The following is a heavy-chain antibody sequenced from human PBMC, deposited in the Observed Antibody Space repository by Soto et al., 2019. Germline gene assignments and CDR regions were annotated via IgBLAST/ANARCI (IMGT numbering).Heavy chain of an antibody. J-gene: IGHJ3*02. V-gene: IGHV1-46*01. D-gene: IGHD6-19*01. Sequence: ASVKDSCKASGDTYTSYHRHWVRQAPGQGLGWMGTFNPSGCGTFYAQKFQGRVTITGDTSTSTVYMELSSLRSEDTDVYYCARGEKIAVAGQLSVFDIWGQGTMVTVSS. CDR3: ARGEKIAVAGQLSVFDI. CDR1: GDTYTSYH. CDR2: FNPSGCGT.